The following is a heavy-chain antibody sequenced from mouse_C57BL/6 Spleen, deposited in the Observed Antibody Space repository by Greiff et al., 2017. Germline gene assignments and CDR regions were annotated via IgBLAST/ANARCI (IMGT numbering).Heavy chain of an antibody. CDR1: GYSITSGYY. CDR2: ISYDGSN. J-gene: IGHJ1*03. Sequence: EVHLVESGPGLVKPSQSLSLTCSVTGYSITSGYYWNWIRQFPGNKLEWMGYISYDGSNNYNPSLKNRISITRDTSKNQFFLKLNSVTTEGTATYYCAREIPITTLVYWYFDVWGTETPVTVSS. D-gene: IGHD1-1*01. V-gene: IGHV3-6*01. CDR3: AREIPITTLVYWYFDV.